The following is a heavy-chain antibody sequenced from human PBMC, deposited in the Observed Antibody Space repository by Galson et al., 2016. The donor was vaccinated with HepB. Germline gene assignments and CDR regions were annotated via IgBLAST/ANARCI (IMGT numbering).Heavy chain of an antibody. D-gene: IGHD1-26*01. V-gene: IGHV4-34*01. CDR2: INHSGNT. CDR1: GGSLRGYY. J-gene: IGHJ4*02. CDR3: ARISLRVGRDY. Sequence: SETLSLTCAVYGGSLRGYYWSWIRQPPGKGLEWIGEINHSGNTNYNPSLKSRVTITVDASKNQFSLTLRSATAADTALYFCARISLRVGRDYWGQGTLVTVSS.